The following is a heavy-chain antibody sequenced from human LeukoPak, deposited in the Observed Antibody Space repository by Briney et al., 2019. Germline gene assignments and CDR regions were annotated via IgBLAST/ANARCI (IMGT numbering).Heavy chain of an antibody. Sequence: GGSLRLSCAASGFTFSSYAMHWVRQAPGKGLEWVAVISYDGSNKYYADSVKGRFTISRDNFKNTLYLQMNSLRAEDTAVYYCARDPVLRIAVAGSYFDYWGQGTLVTVSS. CDR2: ISYDGSNK. J-gene: IGHJ4*02. V-gene: IGHV3-30*04. CDR1: GFTFSSYA. D-gene: IGHD6-19*01. CDR3: ARDPVLRIAVAGSYFDY.